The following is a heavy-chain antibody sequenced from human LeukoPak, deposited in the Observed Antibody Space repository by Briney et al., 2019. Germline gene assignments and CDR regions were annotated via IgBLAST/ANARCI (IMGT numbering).Heavy chain of an antibody. V-gene: IGHV1-2*02. D-gene: IGHD3-10*01. Sequence: ASVKVSCTASGYTFTGYYMHWVRQAPGQGLEWMGWINPNSGGTNYAQKFQGRVTMTRDTSISTAYMELSRLRSDDTAVYYCARGEYYGSGSPDVWGKGTTVTISS. CDR2: INPNSGGT. CDR3: ARGEYYGSGSPDV. J-gene: IGHJ6*04. CDR1: GYTFTGYY.